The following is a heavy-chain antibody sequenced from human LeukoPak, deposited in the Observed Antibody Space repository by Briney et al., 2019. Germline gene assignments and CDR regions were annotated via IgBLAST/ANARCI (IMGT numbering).Heavy chain of an antibody. J-gene: IGHJ4*02. V-gene: IGHV4-59*01. D-gene: IGHD6-19*01. CDR3: ARVGSGSFDY. CDR1: GGSISTYY. CDR2: SYYSGGT. Sequence: SETLSLTCTISGGSISTYYWSWIRQPPAKGLEWIGYSYYSGGTYCNPSLKTRVTISVDTSKNQFSLKLSSVTAADTAVYYCARVGSGSFDYWGQGTLVTVSS.